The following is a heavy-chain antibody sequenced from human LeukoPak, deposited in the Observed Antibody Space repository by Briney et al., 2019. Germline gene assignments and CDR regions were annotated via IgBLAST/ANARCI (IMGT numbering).Heavy chain of an antibody. CDR1: GFTFSSYA. V-gene: IGHV3-30*04. CDR3: AREQNPPNGLRYFDWLLSN. Sequence: GGSLRLSCAASGFTFSSYAMHWVRQAPGKGLEWVAVISYDGSNKYYADSVKGRFTIPRDNSTNTLYLQMNSLRGEDTAVYYCAREQNPPNGLRYFDWLLSNWGQGTLVTASS. D-gene: IGHD3-9*01. J-gene: IGHJ4*02. CDR2: ISYDGSNK.